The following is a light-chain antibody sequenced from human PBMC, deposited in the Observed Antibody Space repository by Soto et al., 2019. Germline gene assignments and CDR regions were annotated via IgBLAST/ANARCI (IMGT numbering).Light chain of an antibody. V-gene: IGKV3-20*01. CDR2: GAS. J-gene: IGKJ4*01. CDR3: KQYCSGLT. CDR1: QSVSSDY. Sequence: IVLTQSPGTLSLSPGERATLSCRASQSVSSDYLAWYQHKPGQAPRLLIYGASSRANVIPDSVSGSGLGIDVTITIRRFEREDFAVYYWKQYCSGLTFGGGTKVEIK.